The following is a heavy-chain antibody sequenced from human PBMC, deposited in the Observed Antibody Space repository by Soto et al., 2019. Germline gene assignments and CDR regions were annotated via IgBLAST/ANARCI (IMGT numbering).Heavy chain of an antibody. J-gene: IGHJ6*02. CDR3: AREDDGGDSLDV. CDR2: THHSGSI. D-gene: IGHD2-21*02. CDR1: GDSISSDYYH. Sequence: PSETLSLTCTVSGDSISSDYYHWTWIRQSPGKGLEWIGYTHHSGSILYNPSLKSRVTISVDTSKNQFSLHLTSVTAADTAVYFCAREDDGGDSLDVWGQGTTVTVS. V-gene: IGHV4-30-4*08.